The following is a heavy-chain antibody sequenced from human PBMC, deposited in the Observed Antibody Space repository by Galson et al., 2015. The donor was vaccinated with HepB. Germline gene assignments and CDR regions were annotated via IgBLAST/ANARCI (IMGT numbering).Heavy chain of an antibody. CDR2: INPSSGGT. Sequence: SVKVSCKASGDRFSGHYIHWVRRAPGKGLEWLGWINPSSGGTIPAQRFQDRVTLTGVTSINTAFMELTKLTSDDTAVYYCATSPGNPYWFFDPWGRGTLVIVSS. J-gene: IGHJ2*01. CDR3: ATSPGNPYWFFDP. CDR1: GDRFSGHY. V-gene: IGHV1-2*02. D-gene: IGHD1-26*01.